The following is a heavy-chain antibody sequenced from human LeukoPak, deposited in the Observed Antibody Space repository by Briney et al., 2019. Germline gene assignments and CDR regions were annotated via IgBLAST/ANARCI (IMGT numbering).Heavy chain of an antibody. V-gene: IGHV3-33*03. Sequence: GGSLRLSCAASGLSFSNYGMHWVRKAPGKGLEWVAVIWYDGNEKHYVDSVKGRFTISRDNAKNSLYLQMNSLRAEDTAVYYCASGITMVRGVNDAFDIWGQGTMVTVSS. CDR3: ASGITMVRGVNDAFDI. D-gene: IGHD3-10*01. CDR1: GLSFSNYG. J-gene: IGHJ3*02. CDR2: IWYDGNEK.